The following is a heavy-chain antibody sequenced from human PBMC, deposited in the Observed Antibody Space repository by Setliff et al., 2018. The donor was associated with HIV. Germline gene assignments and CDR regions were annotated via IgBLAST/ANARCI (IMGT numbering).Heavy chain of an antibody. Sequence: GGSLRLSCAASGFTVSRFYMSWVRQAPGKGLEWVSVIYSDGSSYYADSVRGRFTISRDNYKNTLYLQMNSPRPEDTAVYYCARDSPLSHFDYWGQGILVTVSS. CDR2: IYSDGSS. CDR1: GFTVSRFY. V-gene: IGHV3-53*01. CDR3: ARDSPLSHFDY. J-gene: IGHJ4*02.